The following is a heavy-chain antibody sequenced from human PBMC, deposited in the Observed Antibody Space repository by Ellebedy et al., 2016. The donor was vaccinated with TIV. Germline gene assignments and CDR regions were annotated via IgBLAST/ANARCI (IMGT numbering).Heavy chain of an antibody. CDR2: IHYGGST. D-gene: IGHD6-13*01. Sequence: SETLSLXCTVSGGSVSSDIYYWSWIRQPPGKGLEWIGYIHYGGSTDYNPSLRSRVTISIDTSKNQFSLKLNSVTAADTALYYCARADRSNWFVWYFDHWGQGTLVTVSS. V-gene: IGHV4-61*01. CDR3: ARADRSNWFVWYFDH. CDR1: GGSVSSDIYY. J-gene: IGHJ4*02.